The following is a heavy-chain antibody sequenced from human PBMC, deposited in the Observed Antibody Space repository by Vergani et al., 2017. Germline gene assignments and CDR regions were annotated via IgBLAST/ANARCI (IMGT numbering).Heavy chain of an antibody. CDR3: AKGLWFGELLYFDY. CDR2: ISWNSGSI. Sequence: EVQLVESGGGLVQPGRSLRLSCAASGFTFDDYAMHWVRQAPGKGLEWVSGISWNSGSIGYADSVKGRFTISRDNAKNSLYLQMNSLIAEDTALYYCAKGLWFGELLYFDYWGQGTLVTVSS. J-gene: IGHJ4*02. V-gene: IGHV3-9*01. D-gene: IGHD3-10*01. CDR1: GFTFDDYA.